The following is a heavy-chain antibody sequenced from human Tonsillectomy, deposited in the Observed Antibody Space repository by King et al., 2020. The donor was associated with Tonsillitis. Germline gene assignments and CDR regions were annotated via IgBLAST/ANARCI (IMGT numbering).Heavy chain of an antibody. D-gene: IGHD4-17*01. J-gene: IGHJ6*02. CDR3: ARVTTVTKSYYYYGMDV. CDR1: WFSLSNARMG. CDR2: IFSNDEN. Sequence: TLKESGPVLVKPTETLTLTCTVSWFSLSNARMGVSWIRQPPGKALEWLSHIFSNDENSYSTSLKSRLTSSKDTSKSQVVLTMTNMDPVDTATYYCARVTTVTKSYYYYGMDVWGQGTTVTVSS. V-gene: IGHV2-26*01.